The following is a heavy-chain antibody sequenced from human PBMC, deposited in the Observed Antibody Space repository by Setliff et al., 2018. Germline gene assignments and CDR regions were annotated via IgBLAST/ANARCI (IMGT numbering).Heavy chain of an antibody. J-gene: IGHJ3*02. V-gene: IGHV4-34*01. Sequence: ETLSLTCAVYGGSFNVYFWSWIRQPPGKGLEWIGEISHSGSTNYSPSLKSRVTMSVDKSKNQFSLILRSVTAADTAVYYCARGRMRGSCSGPSCTYDPFDIWGQGTPVTVSS. CDR1: GGSFNVYF. D-gene: IGHD2-2*01. CDR2: ISHSGST. CDR3: ARGRMRGSCSGPSCTYDPFDI.